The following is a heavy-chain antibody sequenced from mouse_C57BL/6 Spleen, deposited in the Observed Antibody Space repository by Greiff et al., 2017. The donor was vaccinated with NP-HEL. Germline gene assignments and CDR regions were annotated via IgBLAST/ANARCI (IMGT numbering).Heavy chain of an antibody. CDR2: IYPGDGDT. CDR3: ARDITTGRFAY. J-gene: IGHJ3*01. CDR1: GSAFSSYW. D-gene: IGHD1-1*01. Sequence: SGASVKISCKASGSAFSSYWMNWVKQRPGKGLEWIGQIYPGDGDTNYNGKFKGKATLTADKSSSTAYMQLSSLTSEDSAVYFCARDITTGRFAYWGQGTLVTVSA. V-gene: IGHV1-80*01.